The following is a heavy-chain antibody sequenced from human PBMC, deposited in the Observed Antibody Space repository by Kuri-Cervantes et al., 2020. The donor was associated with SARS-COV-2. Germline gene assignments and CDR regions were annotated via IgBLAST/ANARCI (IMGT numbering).Heavy chain of an antibody. D-gene: IGHD1-1*01. Sequence: WGSLRLSCAASGFTVSSNYMSWVRQAPGKGLEWVSVIYSGGGTYYADSVKGRFTISRDSYKNTLYLQMNSLRAEDTAVYYCARRESWKGDFDIWGQGTMVTVSS. J-gene: IGHJ3*02. CDR2: IYSGGGT. CDR1: GFTVSSNY. V-gene: IGHV3-53*01. CDR3: ARRESWKGDFDI.